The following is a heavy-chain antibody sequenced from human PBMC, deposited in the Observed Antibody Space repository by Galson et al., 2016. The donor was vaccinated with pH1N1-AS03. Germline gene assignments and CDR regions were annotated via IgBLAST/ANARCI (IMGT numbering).Heavy chain of an antibody. CDR1: GFTFDNFA. J-gene: IGHJ4*02. Sequence: SLRLSCAASGFTFDNFAMSWVRQAPGQGLEWVASISGRSGVTYYTASVKGRFTISRDNSRNILDLQMSNLRAEDTARYFCVKDFGIGWELQHFDWWGQGTLLTVSS. CDR3: VKDFGIGWELQHFDW. CDR2: ISGRSGVT. V-gene: IGHV3-23*01. D-gene: IGHD1-26*01.